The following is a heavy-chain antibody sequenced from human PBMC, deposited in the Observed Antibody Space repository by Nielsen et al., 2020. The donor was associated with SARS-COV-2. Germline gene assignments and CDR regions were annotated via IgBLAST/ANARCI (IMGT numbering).Heavy chain of an antibody. J-gene: IGHJ6*02. V-gene: IGHV3-64D*06. Sequence: ETLSLTCSASGFTFSDYPMNWVRQAPGKGLEYVSAVSNDGGSTYYADSVKGRFIVSRDNSKNNLYLQMSGLRPEDTAVYFCAHSIGYCSSSTCYAAAYFYYGLDVWGQGTTVTVSS. CDR1: GFTFSDYP. CDR2: VSNDGGST. CDR3: AHSIGYCSSSTCYAAAYFYYGLDV. D-gene: IGHD2-2*01.